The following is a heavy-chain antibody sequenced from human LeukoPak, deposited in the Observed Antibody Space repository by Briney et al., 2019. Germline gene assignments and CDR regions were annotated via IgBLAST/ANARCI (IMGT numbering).Heavy chain of an antibody. Sequence: PGGSLRLSCAASGFTFTSCWMTWVRQAPGKGLEWVASIVQDGSQKYYVDSVRGRFTISRDNAKNSLYLQMDSLGAEDTAVYYCARDVVGGDTLDSWGQGSLVTVSS. CDR1: GFTFTSCW. J-gene: IGHJ4*02. V-gene: IGHV3-7*01. D-gene: IGHD2-21*02. CDR2: IVQDGSQK. CDR3: ARDVVGGDTLDS.